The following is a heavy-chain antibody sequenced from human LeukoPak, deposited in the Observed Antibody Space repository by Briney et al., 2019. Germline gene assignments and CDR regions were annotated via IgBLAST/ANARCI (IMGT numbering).Heavy chain of an antibody. CDR2: ISSSSTYI. CDR1: GFTFSTYS. CDR3: ARDSSVVLTATMYYFDY. V-gene: IGHV3-21*01. Sequence: PGGSLRLSCAASGFTFSTYSMNWVRQAPGKGLEWVSSISSSSTYIYYADSVKGRFTIPRDNAKNSLYLQMNSLRAEDTAVYYCARDSSVVLTATMYYFDYWGQGTLVTVSS. D-gene: IGHD2-15*01. J-gene: IGHJ4*02.